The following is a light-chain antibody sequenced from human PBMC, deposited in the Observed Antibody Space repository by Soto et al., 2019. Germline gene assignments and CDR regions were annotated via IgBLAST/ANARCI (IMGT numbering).Light chain of an antibody. CDR2: KAS. J-gene: IGKJ5*01. Sequence: DLQLTQSPSTLSASVGDRVTITCRASQSLNNRLAWYQQKPGKAPKLLIYKASTLKSGVPSRFSGSGSGTEFTLTISSLQPDDFATYYCQQCTSGTFGQGTRLEIK. V-gene: IGKV1-5*03. CDR3: QQCTSGT. CDR1: QSLNNR.